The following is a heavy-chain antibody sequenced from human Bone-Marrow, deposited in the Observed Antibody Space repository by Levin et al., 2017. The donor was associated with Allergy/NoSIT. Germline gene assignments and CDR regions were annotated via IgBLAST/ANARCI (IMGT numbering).Heavy chain of an antibody. D-gene: IGHD3-10*01. CDR3: ARDFGYYYMDV. CDR2: IHSDGTPT. V-gene: IGHV3-74*03. CDR1: GFTFSRDW. Sequence: GGSLRLSCVASGFTFSRDWMHWVRQAPGKGLVWVSRIHSDGTPTTYADSVKGRFTISRDNAKNTLYLQMNNLSPEDTAVYYCARDFGYYYMDVWGKGTTVTVSS. J-gene: IGHJ6*03.